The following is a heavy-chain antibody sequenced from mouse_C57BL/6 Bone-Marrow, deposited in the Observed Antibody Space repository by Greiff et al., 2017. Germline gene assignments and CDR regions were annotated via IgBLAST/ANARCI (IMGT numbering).Heavy chain of an antibody. D-gene: IGHD1-1*01. J-gene: IGHJ2*01. CDR1: GYTFTDYE. Sequence: LVESGAELVRPGASVTLSCKASGYTFTDYEMHWVKQTPVHGLEWIGAIDPETGGTAYNQKFKGKAILTADNSSSTAYMELRSLTSEDSAVYYCTRVDYYGSSVYYFDYWGQGTTLTVSS. V-gene: IGHV1-15*01. CDR2: IDPETGGT. CDR3: TRVDYYGSSVYYFDY.